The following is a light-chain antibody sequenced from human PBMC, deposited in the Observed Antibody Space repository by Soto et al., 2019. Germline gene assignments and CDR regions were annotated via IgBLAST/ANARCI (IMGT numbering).Light chain of an antibody. J-gene: IGKJ5*01. CDR2: GAS. CDR1: QSVSSSY. Sequence: DIVLTQSPRTLSLSPGENATFCCRASQSVSSSYLAWYQQKPGQAPSLLIYGASRRATGIPDRFSGSGSGTDFTLTISRLEPEDFAVYYCQQYDSSPITFGQGTGLEIK. CDR3: QQYDSSPIT. V-gene: IGKV3-20*01.